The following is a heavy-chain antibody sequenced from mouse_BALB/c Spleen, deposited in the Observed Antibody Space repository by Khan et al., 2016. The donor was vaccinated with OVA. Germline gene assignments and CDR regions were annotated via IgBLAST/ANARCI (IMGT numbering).Heavy chain of an antibody. J-gene: IGHJ2*01. Sequence: EVKLEESGGGLVQPGGSMKLSCVASGFTFSNYWMNWVRQSPEKGLEWVAEIRLKSNNYATHYAESVKGRFTISRDDSKSSVYLQMNNLRAEDTGIYYWTRDGGYYFDYGGQGTTLTVSS. CDR2: IRLKSNNYAT. CDR3: TRDGGYYFDY. V-gene: IGHV6-6*02. CDR1: GFTFSNYW.